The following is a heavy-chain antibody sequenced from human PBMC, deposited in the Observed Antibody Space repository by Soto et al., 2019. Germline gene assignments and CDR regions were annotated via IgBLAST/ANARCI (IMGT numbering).Heavy chain of an antibody. CDR1: GFSFSEYY. J-gene: IGHJ6*02. CDR2: ISSSSSSI. D-gene: IGHD1-1*01. CDR3: ARDYSVSSPLDGNYV. V-gene: IGHV3-11*01. Sequence: QVQLVESGGGLVKPGGSLRLSCVASGFSFSEYYMSWIRQIPGKGLEWISYISSSSSSIDYADSVKGRFTISRDNARNSLYLQMNTLRVQDTAVYFCARDYSVSSPLDGNYVWGHGTTVTVSS.